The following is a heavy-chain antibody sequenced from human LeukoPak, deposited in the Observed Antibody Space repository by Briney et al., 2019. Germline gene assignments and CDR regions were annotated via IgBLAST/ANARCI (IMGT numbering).Heavy chain of an antibody. V-gene: IGHV1-2*02. Sequence: GASVTVSCKASGYIFTGYHIHWVRQAPGQGVEWMGWIYPNSGGTNYAQKFQGRVTMTRDTSITTVYMELSRLTSDDTAVYYCARVAVEMASLLDRWGQRTLVTVSS. CDR2: IYPNSGGT. CDR1: GYIFTGYH. D-gene: IGHD5-24*01. J-gene: IGHJ5*02. CDR3: ARVAVEMASLLDR.